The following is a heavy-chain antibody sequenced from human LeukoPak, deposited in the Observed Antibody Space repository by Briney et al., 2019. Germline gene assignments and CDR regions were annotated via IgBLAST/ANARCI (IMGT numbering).Heavy chain of an antibody. D-gene: IGHD1-14*01. CDR3: ARSNHADDF. V-gene: IGHV3-74*03. J-gene: IGHJ4*02. CDR1: GFTFSDYW. Sequence: PGGSLRLSCAASGFTFSDYWMHWVRQVPGKGLVWVSRINTRGSSTTYAGSVKGRFTISRDNAKNTLYLQMDSLRAEDTGVYYCARSNHADDFWGQGTLVTVSS. CDR2: INTRGSST.